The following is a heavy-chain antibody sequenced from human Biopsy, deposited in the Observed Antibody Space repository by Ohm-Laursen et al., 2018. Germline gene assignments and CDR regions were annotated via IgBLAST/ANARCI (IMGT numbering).Heavy chain of an antibody. CDR2: IRTDNGAT. CDR1: GYTFTTYG. D-gene: IGHD3-3*01. J-gene: IGHJ5*02. Sequence: SVKVSCKASGYTFTTYGISWVRQAPGQGLEWMGWIRTDNGATDYAQNLQGRVTMTTDTSEATAYMELRSLRSDDTAVYYCARSFGVVINFEHNWFDPWGQGTLVTVSS. V-gene: IGHV1-18*04. CDR3: ARSFGVVINFEHNWFDP.